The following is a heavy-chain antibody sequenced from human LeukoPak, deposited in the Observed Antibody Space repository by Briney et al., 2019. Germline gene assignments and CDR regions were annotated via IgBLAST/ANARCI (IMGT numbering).Heavy chain of an antibody. CDR1: GYTFTSYY. D-gene: IGHD1-26*01. CDR2: INPSGGST. V-gene: IGHV1-46*01. CDR3: ARGVVGARHRYFDL. J-gene: IGHJ2*01. Sequence: GASVKVSCKASGYTFTSYYIYWVRQAPGQGLEWMGIINPSGGSTSYPQKSQGRVTMTRDTSTSTVYMELSSLRSEDTAVYYCARGVVGARHRYFDLWGRGTLVTVSS.